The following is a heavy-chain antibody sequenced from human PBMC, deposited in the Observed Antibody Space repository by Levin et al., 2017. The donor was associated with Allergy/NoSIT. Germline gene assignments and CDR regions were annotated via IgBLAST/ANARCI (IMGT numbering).Heavy chain of an antibody. J-gene: IGHJ4*02. Sequence: GESLKISCQASGHSFSTYWIGWVRQMPGKGLEWMGIIYPGDSDTRYSPSFQGQVTISADKSISTAYLQWSSLKASDTAVYYCARASCSGGNCFKLEYWGQGTLVTVSS. CDR1: GHSFSTYW. CDR3: ARASCSGGNCFKLEY. V-gene: IGHV5-51*01. D-gene: IGHD2-15*01. CDR2: IYPGDSDT.